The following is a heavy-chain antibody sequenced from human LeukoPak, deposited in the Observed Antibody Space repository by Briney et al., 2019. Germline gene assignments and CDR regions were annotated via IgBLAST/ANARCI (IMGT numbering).Heavy chain of an antibody. CDR1: GGSISSYY. Sequence: SETLSLTCTVSGGSISSYYWSWIRQPPGKGLEWIGYIYYSGSTNYNPSLKSRVTISVDTSKNQFSLKLSSVTAADTAVYYCARHSSSRYSGVDYFDYWGQGTLVTVSS. CDR2: IYYSGST. D-gene: IGHD6-13*01. CDR3: ARHSSSRYSGVDYFDY. V-gene: IGHV4-59*08. J-gene: IGHJ4*02.